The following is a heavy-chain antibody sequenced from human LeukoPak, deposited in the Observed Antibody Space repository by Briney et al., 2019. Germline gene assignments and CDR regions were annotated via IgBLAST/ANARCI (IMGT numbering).Heavy chain of an antibody. CDR3: ARGTTPKRSYEYYDFWSGYLIASFDY. CDR2: IYYSGST. Sequence: SETLPPTCTVSGGSISSGGYYWSWIRQHPGKGLEWIGYIYYSGSTYYNPSLKSRVTISVDTSKNQFSLKLSSVTAADTAVYYCARGTTPKRSYEYYDFWSGYLIASFDYWGQGTLVTVSS. D-gene: IGHD3-3*01. J-gene: IGHJ4*02. V-gene: IGHV4-31*03. CDR1: GGSISSGGYY.